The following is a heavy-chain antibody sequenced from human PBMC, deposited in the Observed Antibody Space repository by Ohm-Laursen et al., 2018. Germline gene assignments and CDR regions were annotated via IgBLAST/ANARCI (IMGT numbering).Heavy chain of an antibody. CDR2: ISWNSGSI. J-gene: IGHJ3*02. Sequence: SLRLSCAASGFTFDDYAMHWTRQAPGKGLEWVSGISWNSGSIGYADSVKGRFTISRDNAKNSLYLQMNSLRAEDTALYYCAKDRNQWELLRAFDIWGQGTMVTVSS. V-gene: IGHV3-9*01. CDR3: AKDRNQWELLRAFDI. D-gene: IGHD1-26*01. CDR1: GFTFDDYA.